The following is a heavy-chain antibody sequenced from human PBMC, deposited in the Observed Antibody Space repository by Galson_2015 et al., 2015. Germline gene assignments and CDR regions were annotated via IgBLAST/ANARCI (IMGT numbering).Heavy chain of an antibody. CDR3: AKGLCSGGSCFSRGFDY. D-gene: IGHD2-15*01. V-gene: IGHV3-23*01. CDR1: GFTFGSYA. J-gene: IGHJ4*02. Sequence: SLRLSCAASGFTFGSYAMSWVRQAPGKGLEWVSALTGSGGNTYYADSVKGRFTFSRDSSKNTLYLQMNSLRAEDTAIYYCAKGLCSGGSCFSRGFDYWGQGTLATVSS. CDR2: LTGSGGNT.